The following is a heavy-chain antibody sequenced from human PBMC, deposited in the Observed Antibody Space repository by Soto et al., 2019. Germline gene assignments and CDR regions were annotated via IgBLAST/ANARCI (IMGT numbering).Heavy chain of an antibody. J-gene: IGHJ6*02. D-gene: IGHD5-12*01. V-gene: IGHV4-59*01. CDR3: AFRRDGYNLDYYGLDV. CDR1: SGSISSYY. CDR2: IYYSGST. Sequence: QVQLQESGPGLVKPSETLSLTCTVSSGSISSYYWSWIRQPPGKGLEWIGYIYYSGSTNYNPSLKSRVTISVDTSKNQFSLKLSSVTAADTAVYYCAFRRDGYNLDYYGLDVWGQGTTVTVSS.